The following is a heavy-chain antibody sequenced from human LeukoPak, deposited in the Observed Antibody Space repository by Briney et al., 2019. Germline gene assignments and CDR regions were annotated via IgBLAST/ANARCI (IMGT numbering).Heavy chain of an antibody. Sequence: SETLSLTCAVYGGSFSGYYWSWIRQPPGKGLEWIGEINHSGSTNYNPSLKSRVTISVATSKNQFSLKLSSVTAADTAVYYCARGFSSPYYYYYYGMDVWGQGTTVTVSS. CDR2: INHSGST. D-gene: IGHD2-2*01. V-gene: IGHV4-34*01. CDR1: GGSFSGYY. CDR3: ARGFSSPYYYYYYGMDV. J-gene: IGHJ6*02.